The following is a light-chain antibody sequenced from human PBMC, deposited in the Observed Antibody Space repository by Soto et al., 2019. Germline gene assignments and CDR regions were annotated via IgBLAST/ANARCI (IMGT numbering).Light chain of an antibody. Sequence: QSALTQPRSVSGSPGQSVTISCTGTSSDVGGYNYVSWYQQHPGKAPKLMIYDVSKRPSGVPDRFSGSKSGNTASLIISGLQAEDEADYYCCSYAGSYPLVFGGGTKLTVL. CDR2: DVS. V-gene: IGLV2-11*01. CDR3: CSYAGSYPLV. CDR1: SSDVGGYNY. J-gene: IGLJ3*02.